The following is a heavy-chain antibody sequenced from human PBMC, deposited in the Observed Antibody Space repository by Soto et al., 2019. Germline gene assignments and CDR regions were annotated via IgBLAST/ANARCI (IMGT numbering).Heavy chain of an antibody. V-gene: IGHV1-8*02. J-gene: IGHJ4*02. Sequence: QVQLVQSGAELKKPGASVKVSCKASGYTFSNYGINWVRQATGQGPEWIGWVNANNGDTGYAQKLQGRVTLTTDISTTTAYMEMTSLRSEGTVIYDGANVSRNGCAIDFDYWGQGTLITVSS. CDR1: GYTFSNYG. D-gene: IGHD2-8*01. CDR2: VNANNGDT. CDR3: ANVSRNGCAIDFDY.